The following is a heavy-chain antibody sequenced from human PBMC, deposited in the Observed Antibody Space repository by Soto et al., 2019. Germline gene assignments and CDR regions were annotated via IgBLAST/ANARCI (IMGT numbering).Heavy chain of an antibody. D-gene: IGHD3-3*01. J-gene: IGHJ6*02. V-gene: IGHV3-49*05. CDR3: TRDSEDFWSGYYDVYGMDV. Sequence: EVQLVESGGGLVKPGRSLRLSCTASGFTFGDYAMSWFRQAPGKGLEWVGFIRSKAYGGTTEYAASVKGRFTISRDDSKSIAYLQMNSLKTEDTAVYYCTRDSEDFWSGYYDVYGMDVWGQGTTVTVSS. CDR2: IRSKAYGGTT. CDR1: GFTFGDYA.